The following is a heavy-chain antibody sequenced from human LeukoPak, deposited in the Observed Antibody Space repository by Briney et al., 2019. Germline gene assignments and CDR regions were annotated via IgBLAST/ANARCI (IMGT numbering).Heavy chain of an antibody. D-gene: IGHD6-19*01. J-gene: IGHJ4*02. CDR3: ARAYSSGWYVFDY. V-gene: IGHV3-23*01. Sequence: GGTLRLSCAASGFTFSSYGMSWVRQAPGKGLEWVSAISGSGGSTYYADSVKGRFTISRDNSKNTLYLQMNSLRAEDTAVYYCARAYSSGWYVFDYWGQGTLVTVSS. CDR1: GFTFSSYG. CDR2: ISGSGGST.